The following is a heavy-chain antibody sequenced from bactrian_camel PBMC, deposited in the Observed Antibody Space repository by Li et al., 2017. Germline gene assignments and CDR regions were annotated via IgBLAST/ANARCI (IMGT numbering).Heavy chain of an antibody. V-gene: IGHV3S10*01. J-gene: IGHJ6*01. D-gene: IGHD4*01. CDR1: SMANTGAC. CDR2: IDSDGNT. CDR3: AARLACYEDDYRRSETFGY. Sequence: DVQLVESGGGSVEAGGSLKISCEVSSMANTGACMGWFRQAPGKEREGVAVIDSDGNTSYSDSVKGRFTISQDDRKRTLYLQMDKLKPEDTGMYYCAARLACYEDDYRRSETFGYWGQGTQVTVS.